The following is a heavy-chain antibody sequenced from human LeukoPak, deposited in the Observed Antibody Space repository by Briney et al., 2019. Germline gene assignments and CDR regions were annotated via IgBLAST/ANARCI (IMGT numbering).Heavy chain of an antibody. V-gene: IGHV4-34*01. CDR3: ARGFRWLQSPPTY. Sequence: SETLSLTCAVYGGSFSGYYWSWIRQPPGKGLEWIGEINHSGSTNYNPSLKSRVTISVDTSKNQFSLKLSSVTAADTAVYYCARGFRWLQSPPTYWGQGTLVTVSS. J-gene: IGHJ4*02. CDR2: INHSGST. D-gene: IGHD5-24*01. CDR1: GGSFSGYY.